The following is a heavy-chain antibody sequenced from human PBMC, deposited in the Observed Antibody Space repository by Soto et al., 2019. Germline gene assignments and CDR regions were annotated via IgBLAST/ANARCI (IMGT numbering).Heavy chain of an antibody. V-gene: IGHV1-3*01. J-gene: IGHJ5*02. CDR1: GYSFTSYS. CDR3: ARAPYYGLRWFDP. D-gene: IGHD3-10*01. Sequence: GASVKVSCKAAGYSFTSYSIHWVRQAPGQGLECVGWINAGNGDTESPQKFQGRVIITRDTSASTAYMELSSLTSEDTAVYYCARAPYYGLRWFDPWGQGTLVTVS. CDR2: INAGNGDT.